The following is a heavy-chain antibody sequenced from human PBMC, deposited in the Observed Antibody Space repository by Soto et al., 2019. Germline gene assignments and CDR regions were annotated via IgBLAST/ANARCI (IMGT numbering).Heavy chain of an antibody. Sequence: QVQLVQSGAEVKKSGASVKVSCKASGYTFSNYDINWVRQATGQGLEWMGWMNPNSGNTGYAQKFQGRVSMTRNNSISTAYMELSSLSSDDTAVYYCGRGRMEDYWGQGTLVTVSS. V-gene: IGHV1-8*01. CDR3: GRGRMEDY. J-gene: IGHJ4*02. CDR1: GYTFSNYD. D-gene: IGHD1-1*01. CDR2: MNPNSGNT.